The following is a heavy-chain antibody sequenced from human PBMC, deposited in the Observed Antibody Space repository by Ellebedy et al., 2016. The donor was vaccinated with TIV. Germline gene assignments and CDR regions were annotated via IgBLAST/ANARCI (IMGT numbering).Heavy chain of an antibody. D-gene: IGHD1-26*01. Sequence: ASVKVSCKASGYRFTGHYIHWVRQAPRQGLEWMGWIHPNTGGTNYAQKFQGRVTMTGDTSISTAFLELNRLTSDDTAVYYCAPQVTVGITEGSFDIWGQGTMVSVSS. CDR2: IHPNTGGT. CDR3: APQVTVGITEGSFDI. V-gene: IGHV1-2*02. J-gene: IGHJ3*02. CDR1: GYRFTGHY.